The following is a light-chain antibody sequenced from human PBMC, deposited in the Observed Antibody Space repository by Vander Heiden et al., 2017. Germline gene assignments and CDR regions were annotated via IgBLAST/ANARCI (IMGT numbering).Light chain of an antibody. J-gene: IGLJ1*01. CDR1: YIGSKS. CDR2: DDS. V-gene: IGLV3-21*02. CDR3: QVWDSTTDHHV. Sequence: SYVLTQSPSVSVAPGQTAKITCGVKYIGSKSVHWSKQRPGQAPVLVVYDDSDRPSGIPERFSGSNSGNAATLTISRVEAGDEADYYCQVWDSTTDHHVFATGTKVTVL.